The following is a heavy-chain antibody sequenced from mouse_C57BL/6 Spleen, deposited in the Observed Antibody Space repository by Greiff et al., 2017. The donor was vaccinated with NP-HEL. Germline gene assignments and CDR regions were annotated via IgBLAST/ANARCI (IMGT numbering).Heavy chain of an antibody. Sequence: EVKLQESGPGMVKPSQSLSLTCTVTGYSITSGYDWHWIRHFPGNKLEWMGYISYSGSTNYNPSLKSRISITHDTSKNHFFLKLNSVTTEDTATYYCARGGQLRSAWFAYWGQGTLVTVSA. D-gene: IGHD3-2*02. CDR2: ISYSGST. CDR3: ARGGQLRSAWFAY. V-gene: IGHV3-1*01. J-gene: IGHJ3*01. CDR1: GYSITSGYD.